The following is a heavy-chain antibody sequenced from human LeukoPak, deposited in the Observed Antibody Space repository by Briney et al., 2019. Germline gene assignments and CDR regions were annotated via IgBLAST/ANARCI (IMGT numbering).Heavy chain of an antibody. Sequence: GGSLRLSCAASGFTVSSNYMSWVRQAPGKGLEWVSVIYSGGSTYCADSVKGRFTISRDNSKNTLYLQVNSLRAEDTAVYYCASRIAAAVTLGAFDIWGQGTMVTVSS. CDR3: ASRIAAAVTLGAFDI. CDR1: GFTVSSNY. V-gene: IGHV3-66*02. J-gene: IGHJ3*02. CDR2: IYSGGST. D-gene: IGHD6-13*01.